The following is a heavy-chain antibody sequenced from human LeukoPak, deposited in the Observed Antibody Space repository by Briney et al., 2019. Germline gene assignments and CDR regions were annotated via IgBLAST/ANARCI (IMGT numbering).Heavy chain of an antibody. CDR2: ISSSSSYI. CDR3: AREDYYDSSGYYSD. CDR1: GFTFSSYA. Sequence: GGSLRLSCAASGFTFSSYAMSWVRQAPGKGLEWVSSISSSSSYIYYADSVKGRFTISRDNAKNSLYLQMNSLRAEDTAVYYCAREDYYDSSGYYSDWDQGTLVTVSS. J-gene: IGHJ4*02. D-gene: IGHD3-22*01. V-gene: IGHV3-21*01.